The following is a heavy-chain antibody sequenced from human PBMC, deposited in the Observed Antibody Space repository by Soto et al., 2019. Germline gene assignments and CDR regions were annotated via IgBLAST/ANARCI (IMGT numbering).Heavy chain of an antibody. CDR3: TIGTASKPGYYYYYGMDV. Sequence: EVQLLESGGGLVQPGGSLRLSCAASGFTFSSYAMSWVRQAPGKGLEWVSAISGSGGSTYYADSVKGRFTISRDNSKNPLYLQMNSLRAEDTAVYYCTIGTASKPGYYYYYGMDVWGQGTTVTVSS. J-gene: IGHJ6*02. D-gene: IGHD2-21*02. V-gene: IGHV3-23*01. CDR1: GFTFSSYA. CDR2: ISGSGGST.